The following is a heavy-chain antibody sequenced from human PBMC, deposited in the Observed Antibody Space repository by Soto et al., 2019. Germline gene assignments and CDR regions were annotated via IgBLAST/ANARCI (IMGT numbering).Heavy chain of an antibody. CDR2: ISNSGDTI. Sequence: EVQLLESGGGLVQPGGSLRLSCVASGFTFSYYTMSWVRQAPGKGLEWVSGISNSGDTIYYADSVKGRFTISRDNFKNTLYLHRNSLRADDTAVYDCADPVPAPTHYAYSDMDVWGQGTTVTVSS. D-gene: IGHD2-2*01. CDR1: GFTFSYYT. V-gene: IGHV3-23*01. J-gene: IGHJ6*02. CDR3: ADPVPAPTHYAYSDMDV.